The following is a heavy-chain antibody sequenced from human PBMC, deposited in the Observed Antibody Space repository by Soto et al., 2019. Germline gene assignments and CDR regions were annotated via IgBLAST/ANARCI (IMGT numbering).Heavy chain of an antibody. V-gene: IGHV3-9*01. CDR2: ISWNSGSR. J-gene: IGHJ4*02. Sequence: EVQLVESGGGLVQPGRSLRLSCVASGFTFDDYAMHWVRQAPGKGLEWVSGISWNSGSRGYADSVEGRFTISRDNAKNSLYLLMNSLRAEDTAFYYCAKDSSGYSSGPFDYWGQGTLVTVSS. CDR1: GFTFDDYA. CDR3: AKDSSGYSSGPFDY. D-gene: IGHD6-19*01.